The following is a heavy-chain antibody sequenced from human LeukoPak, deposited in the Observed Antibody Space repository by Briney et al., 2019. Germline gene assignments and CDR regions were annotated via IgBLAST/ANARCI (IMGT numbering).Heavy chain of an antibody. CDR1: RFTFSSYA. J-gene: IGHJ4*02. CDR3: AKDDITYYYDSSGYPYFDY. Sequence: GGSLRLSCAASRFTFSSYAMHWVRQAPGKGLEWVAVISYDGSNKYYADSVKGRFTIPRDNSKNTLYLQMNSLRAEDTAVYYCAKDDITYYYDSSGYPYFDYWGQGTLVTVSS. V-gene: IGHV3-30*04. D-gene: IGHD3-22*01. CDR2: ISYDGSNK.